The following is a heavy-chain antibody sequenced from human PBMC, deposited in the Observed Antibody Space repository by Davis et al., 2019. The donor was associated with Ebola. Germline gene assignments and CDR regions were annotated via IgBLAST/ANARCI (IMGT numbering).Heavy chain of an antibody. D-gene: IGHD2-15*01. CDR1: GFSLSNYG. V-gene: IGHV3-30*18. Sequence: PAGSLRLSCAASGFSLSNYGMHWVRHAPGKGLEWVAALSSDGSTIYYADSVKGRFTISRDNSKNTLYLQVNSLRVEDTAIYYCAKEVVLGFCSGGICRKSPFDYWGQGTLVAVSS. CDR2: LSSDGSTI. CDR3: AKEVVLGFCSGGICRKSPFDY. J-gene: IGHJ4*02.